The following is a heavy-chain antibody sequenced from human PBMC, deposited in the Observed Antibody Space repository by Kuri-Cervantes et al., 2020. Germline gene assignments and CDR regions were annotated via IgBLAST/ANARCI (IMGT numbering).Heavy chain of an antibody. J-gene: IGHJ4*02. D-gene: IGHD6-13*01. Sequence: GESLKISCAASGFTFSSYGMHWVRQAPGKGLEWVAVIWYDGSNKYYADSVKGRFIISRDNSKNTLDLQMNSLRAEDTALYYCARDHSRNQLDYWGQGTLVTVSS. CDR1: GFTFSSYG. CDR2: IWYDGSNK. CDR3: ARDHSRNQLDY. V-gene: IGHV3-33*01.